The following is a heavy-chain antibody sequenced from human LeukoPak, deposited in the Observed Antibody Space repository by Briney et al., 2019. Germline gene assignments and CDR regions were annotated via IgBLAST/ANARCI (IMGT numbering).Heavy chain of an antibody. D-gene: IGHD5-12*01. Sequence: GGSLRLSCAASGFIFDDYAMHWVRQAPGKGLQWVSLISWDGGSTYYADSVKGRFTISRDNSRNSLYLQMNSLRAEDTALYYCAKGASMGYSGYDFLDYHYMDVWGKGTTVTVSS. J-gene: IGHJ6*03. CDR2: ISWDGGST. CDR1: GFIFDDYA. V-gene: IGHV3-43D*03. CDR3: AKGASMGYSGYDFLDYHYMDV.